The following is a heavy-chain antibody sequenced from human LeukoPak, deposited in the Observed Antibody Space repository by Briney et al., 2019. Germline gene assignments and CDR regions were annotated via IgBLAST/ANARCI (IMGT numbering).Heavy chain of an antibody. CDR2: INPSGGST. CDR3: ARDNYDSSGYYSGVLVY. CDR1: GYTFTSYY. Sequence: ASVKVSCKASGYTFTSYYMHWVRQAPGQGLEWMGIINPSGGSTSYAQKFQGRVTMTRDTSISTAYMELSRLRSDDTAVYYCARDNYDSSGYYSGVLVYWGQGTLVTVSS. D-gene: IGHD3-22*01. J-gene: IGHJ4*02. V-gene: IGHV1-46*01.